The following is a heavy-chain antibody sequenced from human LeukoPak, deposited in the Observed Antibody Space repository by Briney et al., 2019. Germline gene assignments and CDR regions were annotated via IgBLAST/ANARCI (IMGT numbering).Heavy chain of an antibody. D-gene: IGHD4-11*01. J-gene: IGHJ4*02. CDR1: GFTFSSYG. CDR3: AKEGVNDYSLGY. V-gene: IGHV3-30*02. Sequence: PGGSLRLSCAASGFTFSSYGMHWVRQAPGKGLEWVAVIWYDGSNKYYADSVKGRFTISRDNSKNTLYLQMNSLRAEDTAVYYCAKEGVNDYSLGYWGQGTLVTVSS. CDR2: IWYDGSNK.